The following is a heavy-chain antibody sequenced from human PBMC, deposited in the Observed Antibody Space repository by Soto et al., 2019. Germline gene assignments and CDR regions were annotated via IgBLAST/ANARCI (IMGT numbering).Heavy chain of an antibody. CDR3: AKDSGSKAPFDY. CDR1: GFTFSSYG. J-gene: IGHJ4*02. D-gene: IGHD3-10*01. CDR2: ISYDGSNK. Sequence: AGGSLRLSCAASGFTFSSYGMHWVRQAPGKGLEWVAVISYDGSNKYYADSVKGRFTISRDNSKNTLYLQMNSLRAEDTAVYYCAKDSGSKAPFDYWGQGTLVTVSS. V-gene: IGHV3-30*18.